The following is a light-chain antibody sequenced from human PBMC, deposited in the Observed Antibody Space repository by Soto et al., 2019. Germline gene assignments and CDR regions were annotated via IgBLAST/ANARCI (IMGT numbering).Light chain of an antibody. CDR2: EHN. CDR3: SSYAGTDDFII. Sequence: QSALTQPASVSGSPGQSITISCTGTSRDVALYNHVSWYQHHPGKAPQLIIYEHNKRPPGVSSRFSASTSGVTASLTSSGLQADDEADYHCSSYAGTDDFIIFGGGTKLTVL. V-gene: IGLV2-23*01. J-gene: IGLJ2*01. CDR1: SRDVALYNH.